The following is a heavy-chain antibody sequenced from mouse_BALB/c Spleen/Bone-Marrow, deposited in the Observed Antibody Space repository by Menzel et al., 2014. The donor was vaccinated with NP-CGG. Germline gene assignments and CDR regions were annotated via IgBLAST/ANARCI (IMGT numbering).Heavy chain of an antibody. J-gene: IGHJ3*01. CDR3: ASYYYGSSRFAY. CDR2: IDPANGNT. V-gene: IGHV14-3*02. CDR1: GFNIXDTY. Sequence: EVKLVESGAELVKPGASVKLSCTASGFNIXDTYMHWVKQRPEQGLEWIGRIDPANGNTKYDPKFQGKATITADTSSNTAYLQLSSLTSEDTAVYYCASYYYGSSRFAYWGQGTLVTVSA. D-gene: IGHD1-1*01.